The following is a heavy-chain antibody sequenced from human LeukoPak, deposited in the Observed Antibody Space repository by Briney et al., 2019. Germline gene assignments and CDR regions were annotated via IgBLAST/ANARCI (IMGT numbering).Heavy chain of an antibody. CDR1: GFTFSSYA. Sequence: GGSLRLSCAASGFTFSSYAMHWVRQAPGKGLEWVAIISYHGDNKYYADSVKGRFTISRDNSKNTLHLQMNTLRTEDTAVYFCARSPYGDPQYYLDFWGQGTLATVSS. J-gene: IGHJ4*02. V-gene: IGHV3-30-3*01. CDR3: ARSPYGDPQYYLDF. CDR2: ISYHGDNK. D-gene: IGHD4-17*01.